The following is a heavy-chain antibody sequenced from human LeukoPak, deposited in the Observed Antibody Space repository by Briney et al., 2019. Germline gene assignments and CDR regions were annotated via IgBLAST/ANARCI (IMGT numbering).Heavy chain of an antibody. V-gene: IGHV3-21*01. Sequence: GGSLRLSCAASGFTFSSYSMNWVRQAPGKGLEWVSSISSSSSYIYYADSVKGRFTISRDNAKNSLYLQMNSLRAEDTAVYYCARENWLVPGAFDIWGQGTMVTVSS. CDR2: ISSSSSYI. CDR3: ARENWLVPGAFDI. CDR1: GFTFSSYS. D-gene: IGHD6-19*01. J-gene: IGHJ3*02.